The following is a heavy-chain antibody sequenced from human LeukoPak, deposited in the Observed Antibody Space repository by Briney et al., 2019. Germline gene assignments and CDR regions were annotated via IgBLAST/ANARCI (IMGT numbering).Heavy chain of an antibody. J-gene: IGHJ4*02. CDR1: GFTVGSNY. D-gene: IGHD2-2*01. V-gene: IGHV3-66*01. Sequence: PGGSLRLSCAASGFTVGSNYMSWVRQAPGKGLEWVSVIYSGGSTYYADSVKGRFTISRDNSKNTLYLQMNSLRAEDTAVYYCARGCSSTSCYEGDYWGQGTLVTVSS. CDR3: ARGCSSTSCYEGDY. CDR2: IYSGGST.